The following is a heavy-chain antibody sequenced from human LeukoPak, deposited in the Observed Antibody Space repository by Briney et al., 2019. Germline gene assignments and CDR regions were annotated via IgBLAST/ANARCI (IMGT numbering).Heavy chain of an antibody. CDR1: GFTSSSYA. J-gene: IGHJ4*02. CDR3: AKDQLWRINYYFDY. D-gene: IGHD5-18*01. Sequence: GGSLRLSCAASGFTSSSYARSWVRQAPGNGLEWVSAISGSGGSTYYADSVKGRFTISRDNSKNTLYLQMNSLRAEDTAVYYCAKDQLWRINYYFDYWGQGTLVTVSS. V-gene: IGHV3-23*01. CDR2: ISGSGGST.